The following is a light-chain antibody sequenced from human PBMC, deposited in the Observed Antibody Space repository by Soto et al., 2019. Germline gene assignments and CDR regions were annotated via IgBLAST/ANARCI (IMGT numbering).Light chain of an antibody. J-gene: IGLJ1*01. V-gene: IGLV2-18*01. Sequence: QSVLSQPPSVSGSPGQSVTISCTGTSSDTDSYNRVSWYQQPPGTAPKLKIYEVSNRPSGVPDRFSGSKSGNTASVTISGLQAEDEGDYYCSLYTSSGTFVFRTGTKVTVL. CDR2: EVS. CDR3: SLYTSSGTFV. CDR1: SSDTDSYNR.